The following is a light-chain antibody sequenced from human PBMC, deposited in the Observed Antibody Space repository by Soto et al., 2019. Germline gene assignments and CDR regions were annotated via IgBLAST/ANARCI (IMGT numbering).Light chain of an antibody. CDR3: LQYLSYPLT. Sequence: DIQIIQSPSTLSASVGDRVIITCRASQSLSSWLAWYQQKPGKAPKLLIYKASSLKTGVPSRFSGSGSGTEFTLTISSLQPDAFATYYCLQYLSYPLTLGGGTKVDIK. CDR1: QSLSSW. V-gene: IGKV1-5*03. J-gene: IGKJ4*01. CDR2: KAS.